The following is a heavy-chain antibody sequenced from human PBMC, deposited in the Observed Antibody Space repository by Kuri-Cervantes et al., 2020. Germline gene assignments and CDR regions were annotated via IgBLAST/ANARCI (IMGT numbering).Heavy chain of an antibody. J-gene: IGHJ4*02. CDR1: GYSFTSYW. V-gene: IGHV5-51*01. CDR3: ARGDDYYDSSGFDY. Sequence: GGSLRLSCKGSGYSFTSYWIGWARQMPGKGLEWMGIIYPGDSDTRYSTSFQGQVTISADKSISTAYLQWSSLKASDTAMYYCARGDDYYDSSGFDYWGQGTLVTVSS. CDR2: IYPGDSDT. D-gene: IGHD3-22*01.